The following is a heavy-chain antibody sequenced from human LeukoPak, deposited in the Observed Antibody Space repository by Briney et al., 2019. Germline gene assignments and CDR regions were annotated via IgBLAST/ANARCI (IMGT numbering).Heavy chain of an antibody. V-gene: IGHV1-3*01. J-gene: IGHJ6*02. CDR2: INGDTGNT. CDR1: GYTFTIYT. Sequence: GASVKVSCKASGYTFTIYTIHWVRQAPGQRLEWMGWINGDTGNTKESQKFQDRVTITRDTSAITAYMELRSLRSEDTAVYYCARAFEVGSHSYYYYGMEVWGQGTTVTVSS. CDR3: ARAFEVGSHSYYYYGMEV. D-gene: IGHD3-3*01.